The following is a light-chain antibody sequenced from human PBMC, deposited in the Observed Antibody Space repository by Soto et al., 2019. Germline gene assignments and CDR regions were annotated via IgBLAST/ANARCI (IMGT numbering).Light chain of an antibody. CDR3: AAWDDSLNGYV. J-gene: IGLJ1*01. CDR1: SSNIGSNT. V-gene: IGLV1-44*01. CDR2: SNN. Sequence: QSALTQPPSASGAPRQRGTISFSGSSSNIGSNTVNWYQQLPGPAPKLLIYSNNQRPSGVPDRFSGSKSGTSASLAISGLQYEDEADYYCAAWDDSLNGYVFGTGTKVTVL.